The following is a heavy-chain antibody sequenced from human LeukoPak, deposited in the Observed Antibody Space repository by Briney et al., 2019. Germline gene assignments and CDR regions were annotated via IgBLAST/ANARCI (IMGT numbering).Heavy chain of an antibody. CDR3: ARDIVVVVAARNYYYHGMDV. Sequence: GGSLRLSCAASGFTFSRYSKQWVRQAPGKGLEWVSSISSSSSYIYYADSVKGRFTISRDNAKISLYLQMNSLRAEDTAVYYCARDIVVVVAARNYYYHGMDVWGQGTTVTVSS. V-gene: IGHV3-21*01. J-gene: IGHJ6*02. CDR1: GFTFSRYS. D-gene: IGHD2-15*01. CDR2: ISSSSSYI.